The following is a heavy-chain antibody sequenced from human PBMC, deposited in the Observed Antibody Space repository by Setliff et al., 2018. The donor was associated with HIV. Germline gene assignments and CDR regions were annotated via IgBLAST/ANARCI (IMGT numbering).Heavy chain of an antibody. J-gene: IGHJ6*03. CDR3: ARRGDSYGLDPIYYYYYYMDV. D-gene: IGHD5-18*01. CDR1: GYSLSTYA. V-gene: IGHV1-18*01. Sequence: ASVKVSCKASGYSLSTYAISWVRQAPGQGLEWMGWIDSNNGNRNFAQKFRGRVTMTTDTSTSTAYMELRSLRSDDTAVYYCARRGDSYGLDPIYYYYYYMDVWGKGTTVTVSS. CDR2: IDSNNGNR.